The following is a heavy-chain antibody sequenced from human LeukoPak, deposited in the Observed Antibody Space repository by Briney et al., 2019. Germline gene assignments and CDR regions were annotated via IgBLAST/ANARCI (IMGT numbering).Heavy chain of an antibody. V-gene: IGHV4-38-2*02. D-gene: IGHD4-11*01. CDR3: ARDDYNNPGGSEY. Sequence: PSETLSLTCSVSGYSISSGYFWAWIRQPPGKGLEWIGNIVYYGSTHYNPSLKSRVTISADMSKNQFSLKLSSVTAADTAIYYCARDDYNNPGGSEYWGRGTLVTVSS. CDR1: GYSISSGYF. J-gene: IGHJ4*02. CDR2: IVYYGST.